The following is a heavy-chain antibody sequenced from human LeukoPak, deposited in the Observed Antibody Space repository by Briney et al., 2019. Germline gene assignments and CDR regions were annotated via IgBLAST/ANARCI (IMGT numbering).Heavy chain of an antibody. CDR3: AKDIRGPPPRERAFDI. Sequence: GGSLRLSCAASGFTFSSYAMSWVRQAPGKGLEWVSAISGSGGSTYYADSVKGRFTISRDNSKNTLYLQMNSLRAEDTAVYYCAKDIRGPPPRERAFDICGQGTMVTVSS. J-gene: IGHJ3*02. CDR2: ISGSGGST. V-gene: IGHV3-23*01. CDR1: GFTFSSYA. D-gene: IGHD1-26*01.